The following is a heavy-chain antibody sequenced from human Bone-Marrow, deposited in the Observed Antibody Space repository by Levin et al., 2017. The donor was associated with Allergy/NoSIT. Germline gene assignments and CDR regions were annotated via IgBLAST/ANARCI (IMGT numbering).Heavy chain of an antibody. CDR3: ARDPFCTNTNCFGWFDP. Sequence: KISCKASGGTFSSYGFSWVRQAPGQGLEWMGGIVPIFGVANSALKFQGRVTITADESTSTAYLDLSSLRSEDTAIYYCARDPFCTNTNCFGWFDPWGQGTLVTVSS. CDR1: GGTFSSYG. V-gene: IGHV1-69*01. D-gene: IGHD2-8*01. CDR2: IVPIFGVA. J-gene: IGHJ5*02.